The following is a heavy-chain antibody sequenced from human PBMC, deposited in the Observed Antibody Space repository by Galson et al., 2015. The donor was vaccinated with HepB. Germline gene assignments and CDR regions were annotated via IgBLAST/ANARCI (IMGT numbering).Heavy chain of an antibody. CDR2: ISYDGSNK. D-gene: IGHD3-9*01. J-gene: IGHJ6*02. CDR1: GFTFSSYA. CDR3: ARGYWRTLRYFDWRYGMDV. V-gene: IGHV3-30*09. Sequence: SLRLSCAASGFTFSSYAMHWVRQAPGKGLEWVAVISYDGSNKYYADSVKGRFAISRDNSKNTVYLQMNSLRAEDTAVYYCARGYWRTLRYFDWRYGMDVWGQGTTVTVSS.